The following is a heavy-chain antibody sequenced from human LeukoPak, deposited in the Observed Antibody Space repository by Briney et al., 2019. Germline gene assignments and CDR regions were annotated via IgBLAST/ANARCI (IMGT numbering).Heavy chain of an antibody. D-gene: IGHD3-3*01. Sequence: PSETLSLTCAVSGYSISSGYYWGWIRQSPGKGLEWIGSIYHTGKTYYNPAHKTRVSISVDTSKNQFSLKLSSVTAADTAVYYCASQYYDFWSGYLGRWFDPWGQGTLVTVSS. V-gene: IGHV4-38-2*01. CDR2: IYHTGKT. J-gene: IGHJ5*02. CDR3: ASQYYDFWSGYLGRWFDP. CDR1: GYSISSGYY.